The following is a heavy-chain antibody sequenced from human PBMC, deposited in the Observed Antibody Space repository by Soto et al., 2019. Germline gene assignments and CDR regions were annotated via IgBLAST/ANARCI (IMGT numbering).Heavy chain of an antibody. CDR1: GFTFSTYW. CDR2: INSDASHT. V-gene: IGHV3-74*01. J-gene: IGHJ5*02. Sequence: EVQLVESGGGLVQPGGSLRLSCAASGFTFSTYWMHWILQVPGKGLEWVSRINSDASHTYYADSVKGRFTISRDNAKNTLHLEMNSLRAEDTAVYYCVRDGYCITTSCYGNWFDPWGQGTLVTVSS. D-gene: IGHD2-2*03. CDR3: VRDGYCITTSCYGNWFDP.